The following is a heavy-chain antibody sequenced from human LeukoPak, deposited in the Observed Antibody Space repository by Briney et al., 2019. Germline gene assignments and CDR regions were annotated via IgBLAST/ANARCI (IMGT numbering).Heavy chain of an antibody. V-gene: IGHV4-59*01. CDR2: IYYNGNT. Sequence: SETLSLTCTVSGGSINNNYWSWFRQSPGKGLEWIGYIYYNGNTNYNPSLKSRLTLSVDASKNQFSLKLSSVTAADTAVYYCARDGGQGSGWSTIDYWGQGTLVTVSS. CDR3: ARDGGQGSGWSTIDY. D-gene: IGHD6-19*01. J-gene: IGHJ4*02. CDR1: GGSINNNY.